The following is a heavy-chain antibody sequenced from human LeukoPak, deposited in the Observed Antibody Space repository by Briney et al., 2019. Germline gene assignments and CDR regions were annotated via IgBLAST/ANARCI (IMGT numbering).Heavy chain of an antibody. J-gene: IGHJ6*04. CDR1: GFTFSSYS. Sequence: GGSLRLSCAASGFTFSSYSMNWVRQAPGKGLEWVSSISSSSYIYYSDSVTGRFTISGDNAKNSLYLQMNSLRAEDTAVYYCAELGITMIGGVWGKGTTVTISS. D-gene: IGHD3-10*02. V-gene: IGHV3-21*01. CDR2: ISSSSYI. CDR3: AELGITMIGGV.